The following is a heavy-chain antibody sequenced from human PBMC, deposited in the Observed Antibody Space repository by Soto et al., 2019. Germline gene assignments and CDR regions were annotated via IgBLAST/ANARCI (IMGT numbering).Heavy chain of an antibody. V-gene: IGHV1-18*01. CDR3: ARVGIGRDGYNSPDY. CDR1: GYTFSSYG. J-gene: IGHJ4*02. CDR2: ISANNGDT. Sequence: QVLLVQSGAEVKKPGASVKVSCKASGYTFSSYGISWVRQAPGQGLEWMGWISANNGDTNYAQKVQGRVTMTTDTSTSTGDMELRSLRSDDTAMYYCARVGIGRDGYNSPDYWGQGTLVTVSS. D-gene: IGHD5-12*01.